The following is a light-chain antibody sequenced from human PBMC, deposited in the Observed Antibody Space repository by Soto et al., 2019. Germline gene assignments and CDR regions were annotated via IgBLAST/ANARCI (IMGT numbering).Light chain of an antibody. CDR2: GAS. Sequence: EIVMTQTPDPLSASTGERATLSCRASQSVISYLAWYQQKPGQAPRLLIYGASTRATGIPARFSGSGSGTEFTLTISSLQSEDFAVYYCQQYNNWPPWPFGQGTKVDIK. CDR3: QQYNNWPPWP. V-gene: IGKV3-15*01. J-gene: IGKJ1*01. CDR1: QSVISY.